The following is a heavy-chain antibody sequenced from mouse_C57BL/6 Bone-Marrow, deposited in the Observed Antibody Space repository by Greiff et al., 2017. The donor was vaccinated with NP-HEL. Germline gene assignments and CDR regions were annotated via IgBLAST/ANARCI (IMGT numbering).Heavy chain of an antibody. CDR3: ARRPYYYGSSYEDWYFDV. D-gene: IGHD1-1*01. V-gene: IGHV5-6*01. CDR1: GFTFSSYG. J-gene: IGHJ1*03. Sequence: EVQLVESGGDLVKPGGSLKLSCAASGFTFSSYGMSWVRQTPDKRLEWVATISSGGSYTYYPDSVKGRFTISRDNAKNTLYLQMSSLKSEDTAMYYCARRPYYYGSSYEDWYFDVWGTGTTVTVSS. CDR2: ISSGGSYT.